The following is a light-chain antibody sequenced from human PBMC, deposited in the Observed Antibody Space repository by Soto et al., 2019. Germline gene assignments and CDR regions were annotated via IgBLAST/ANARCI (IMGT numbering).Light chain of an antibody. CDR1: SSNVGGNF. Sequence: QAVVTQPPSASGTPGQTVTISCSGSSSNVGGNFVYWYQQFPGTAPKLLIYRNNERPSGVPDRFSGSKSGTSASLAISGLRSEDEADYYCAAWDDSLSGVFGGGTQLTVL. CDR3: AAWDDSLSGV. V-gene: IGLV1-47*01. J-gene: IGLJ3*02. CDR2: RNN.